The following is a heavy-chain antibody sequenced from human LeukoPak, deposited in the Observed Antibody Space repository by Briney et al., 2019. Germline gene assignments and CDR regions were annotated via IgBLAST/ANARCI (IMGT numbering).Heavy chain of an antibody. CDR2: IYYSGST. CDR3: ASSLVLRLGELSLSSFDY. V-gene: IGHV4-59*08. J-gene: IGHJ4*02. Sequence: PSETLSLTCTVSGGSISSYYWSWIRQPPGKGLEWIGYIYYSGSTNYNPSLKSRVTISVDTSKNQFSLKLSSVTAADTAVYYCASSLVLRLGELSLSSFDYWGQGTLVTVSS. CDR1: GGSISSYY. D-gene: IGHD3-16*02.